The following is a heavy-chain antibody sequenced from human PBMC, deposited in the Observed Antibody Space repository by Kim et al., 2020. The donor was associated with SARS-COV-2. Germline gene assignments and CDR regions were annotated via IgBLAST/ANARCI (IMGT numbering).Heavy chain of an antibody. CDR2: IKQDGSEK. J-gene: IGHJ3*02. Sequence: GGSLRLSCAASGFTFSSYWMSWVRQAPGKGLEWVANIKQDGSEKYYVDSVKGRFTISRDNAKNSLYLQMNSLRAEDTAVYYCAILATLEWLKDAFDIWGQGTMVTVSS. CDR3: AILATLEWLKDAFDI. V-gene: IGHV3-7*01. CDR1: GFTFSSYW. D-gene: IGHD3-3*01.